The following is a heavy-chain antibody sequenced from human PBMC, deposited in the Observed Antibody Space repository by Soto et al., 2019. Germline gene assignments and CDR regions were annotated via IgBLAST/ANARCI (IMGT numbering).Heavy chain of an antibody. CDR3: AKESSRLFDWLAKPAHDFDS. CDR1: GFTFSRSA. J-gene: IGHJ4*02. Sequence: EVLLLESGGGLVQPGGSLTVSCEASGFTFSRSAMSWVRQAPGKGLEWVSGISGSGDSPSYADSVLGRFTISRDNYKDTVYLVMDSLRADDTAVYYCAKESSRLFDWLAKPAHDFDSWGQGTRVSVSS. CDR2: ISGSGDSP. D-gene: IGHD3-9*01. V-gene: IGHV3-23*01.